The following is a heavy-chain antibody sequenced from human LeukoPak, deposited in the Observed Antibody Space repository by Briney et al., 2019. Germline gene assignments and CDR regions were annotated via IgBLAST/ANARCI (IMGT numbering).Heavy chain of an antibody. CDR2: ISGSSTCV. V-gene: IGHV3-21*06. CDR3: ARGVSGRHYDFDY. D-gene: IGHD1-26*01. J-gene: IGHJ4*02. Sequence: GGSLRLSCAASGFTFSRYSMNWVRQAPGKGLEWVSSISGSSTCVYYADSMRGRFTISRDDAKNSLYLQMNSLRAEDTAVYYCARGVSGRHYDFDYWGQGTLVTVSS. CDR1: GFTFSRYS.